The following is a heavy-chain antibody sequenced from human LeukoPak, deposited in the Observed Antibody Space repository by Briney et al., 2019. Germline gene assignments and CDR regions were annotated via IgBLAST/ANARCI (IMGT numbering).Heavy chain of an antibody. CDR1: GFTFRCYS. D-gene: IGHD4-23*01. CDR2: ISGDSSSI. CDR3: ARERVTPFMDH. Sequence: PGGSLRLSCAASGFTFRCYSMNWVRQAPGKGLEWVSYISGDSSSIHYAYAVKGRFTISRDNAKNSLFLQMNSLTAEYTAVYYCARERVTPFMDHGGQGTLVTVSS. J-gene: IGHJ4*02. V-gene: IGHV3-48*01.